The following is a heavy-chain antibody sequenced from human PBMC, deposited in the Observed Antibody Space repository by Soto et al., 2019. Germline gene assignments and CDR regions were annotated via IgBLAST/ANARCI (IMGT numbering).Heavy chain of an antibody. CDR1: GVSISSYY. J-gene: IGHJ4*02. D-gene: IGHD5-12*01. CDR3: ASTSLGYDLYFDY. V-gene: IGHV4-59*01. CDR2: IYYSGST. Sequence: SETLSLTCTVSGVSISSYYWSWIRQPPGKGLEWIGYIYYSGSTNYNPSLKSRVTISVDTSKNQFSLRLSSVTAADTAVYYCASTSLGYDLYFDYWGQGTLVTVSS.